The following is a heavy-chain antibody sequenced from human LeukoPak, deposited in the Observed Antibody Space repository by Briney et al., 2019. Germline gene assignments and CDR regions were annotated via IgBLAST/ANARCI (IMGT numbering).Heavy chain of an antibody. CDR1: GFTFSNYG. D-gene: IGHD3-10*01. CDR3: AKAPFGLSSFDY. V-gene: IGHV3-30*02. J-gene: IGHJ4*02. Sequence: PGGSLRLSCAASGFTFSNYGMHWVRQAPGKGLEGVAFIRYDGSNKYYADSVKGRFTISRDNSKNTLYLQMNSLRAEDTAVYYCAKAPFGLSSFDYWGQGTLVTVSS. CDR2: IRYDGSNK.